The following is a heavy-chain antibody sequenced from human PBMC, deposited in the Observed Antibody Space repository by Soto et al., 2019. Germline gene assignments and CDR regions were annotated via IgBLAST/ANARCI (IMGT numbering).Heavy chain of an antibody. CDR3: AKDRGWAPFDD. CDR1: GFTFSIYG. D-gene: IGHD1-26*01. J-gene: IGHJ4*02. CDR2: ISNDGSNK. Sequence: QVQLVESGGGVVQPGRSLRLSCAASGFTFSIYGMHWVRQAPGKGLEWVAVISNDGSNKYHADSVKGRFTISRDNSKNTLYLQMHSLRAEDTVLYHCAKDRGWAPFDDWGQGNLVTVSS. V-gene: IGHV3-30*18.